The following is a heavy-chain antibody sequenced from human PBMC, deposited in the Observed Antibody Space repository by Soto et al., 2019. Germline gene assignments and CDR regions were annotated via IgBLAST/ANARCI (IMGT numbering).Heavy chain of an antibody. V-gene: IGHV4-39*01. CDR1: GGSISSSSYY. D-gene: IGHD3-22*01. CDR2: IYYSGST. J-gene: IGHJ4*02. CDR3: ARRNYYDSSGYYRNFDD. Sequence: SETLSLTCTVSGGSISSSSYYWGWIRQPPGKGLEWIGSIYYSGSTYYNPSLKSRVTISVDTSKNQFSLKLSSVTAADTAVYYCARRNYYDSSGYYRNFDDWGQGTLVTVSS.